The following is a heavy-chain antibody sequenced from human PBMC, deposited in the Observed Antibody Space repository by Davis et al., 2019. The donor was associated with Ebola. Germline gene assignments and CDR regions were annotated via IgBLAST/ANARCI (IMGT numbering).Heavy chain of an antibody. J-gene: IGHJ6*03. D-gene: IGHD2-21*01. Sequence: GESLKISCAASGFTFSSYGMHWVRQAPGKGLEWVAVISYDGSNKYYADSVKGRFTISRDNSKNTLYLQMNSLRAEDTAVYYCAKVAIGYYYYYYYMDVWGKGTTVTVSS. V-gene: IGHV3-30*18. CDR3: AKVAIGYYYYYYYMDV. CDR2: ISYDGSNK. CDR1: GFTFSSYG.